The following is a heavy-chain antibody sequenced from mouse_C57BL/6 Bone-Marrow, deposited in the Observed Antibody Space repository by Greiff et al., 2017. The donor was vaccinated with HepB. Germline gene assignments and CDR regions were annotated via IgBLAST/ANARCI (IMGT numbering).Heavy chain of an antibody. CDR1: GYTFTSYW. J-gene: IGHJ2*01. D-gene: IGHD2-4*01. Sequence: QVQLQQPGAELVKPGASVKMSCKASGYTFTSYWITWVKQRPGQGLEWIGDIDPGSGSTNYNEKFKSKATLTVDTSSSTAYMQLSSLTSEDSAVYYCAGDYYDYDEGDFDYWGQGTTLTVSS. CDR2: IDPGSGST. CDR3: AGDYYDYDEGDFDY. V-gene: IGHV1-55*01.